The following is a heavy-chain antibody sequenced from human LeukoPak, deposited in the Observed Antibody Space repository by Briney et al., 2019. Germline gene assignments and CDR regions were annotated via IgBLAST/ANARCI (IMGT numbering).Heavy chain of an antibody. CDR3: AKDRSSSTSCSNY. Sequence: GGSLRLSCVASGFTFSNYSLTWVRQAPGKGLEWVSGISGNGGSTSYADSVKGRFTISRDNSKNTLYLQMNSLRAEDTAVYYCAKDRSSSTSCSNYWGQGTLVTVSS. J-gene: IGHJ4*02. D-gene: IGHD2-2*01. CDR2: ISGNGGST. V-gene: IGHV3-23*01. CDR1: GFTFSNYS.